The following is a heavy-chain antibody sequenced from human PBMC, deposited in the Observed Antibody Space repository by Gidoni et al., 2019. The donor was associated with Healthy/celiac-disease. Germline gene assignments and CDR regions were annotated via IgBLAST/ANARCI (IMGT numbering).Heavy chain of an antibody. V-gene: IGHV4-34*01. Sequence: QVQLQQWGAGLLKLSETLSLTCAVYGGSFSGYYWSWIRQTPGKGLEWIGEINHSGSTNYNPSLKSRVTISVDTSKNQFSLKLSSVTAADTAVYYCARGGARGNGIAAAGFNYGLHYWGQGTLVTVSS. CDR2: INHSGST. CDR1: GGSFSGYY. J-gene: IGHJ4*02. CDR3: ARGGARGNGIAAAGFNYGLHY. D-gene: IGHD6-13*01.